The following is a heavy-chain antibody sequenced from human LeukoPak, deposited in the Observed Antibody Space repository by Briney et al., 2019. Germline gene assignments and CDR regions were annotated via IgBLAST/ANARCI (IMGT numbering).Heavy chain of an antibody. V-gene: IGHV3-23*01. CDR2: ISRSGEST. CDR1: GFTFSSYA. D-gene: IGHD3-16*01. J-gene: IGHJ4*02. CDR3: AKDYAVGSIDY. Sequence: GGSLRLSCAASGFTFSSYAMSWVRQAPGKGLEWVSSISRSGESTFYADSVRGRFTISRDNSKNTVSLQMESLRAEDTALYYCAKDYAVGSIDYWGQGTLVTVSS.